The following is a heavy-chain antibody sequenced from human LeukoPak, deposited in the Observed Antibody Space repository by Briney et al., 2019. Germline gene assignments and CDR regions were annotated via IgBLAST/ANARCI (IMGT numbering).Heavy chain of an antibody. CDR1: GGSFSGYY. CDR2: INHSGST. CDR3: ASKDGKITMVRGVIIKYNWFDP. V-gene: IGHV4-34*01. J-gene: IGHJ5*02. D-gene: IGHD3-10*01. Sequence: SETLSLTCAVYGGSFSGYYWSWIRQPPGKGLEWIGEINHSGSTNYNPSLKSRVTISVDTSKNQFSLKLNSVTAADTAVYYCASKDGKITMVRGVIIKYNWFDPWGQGTLVTVSS.